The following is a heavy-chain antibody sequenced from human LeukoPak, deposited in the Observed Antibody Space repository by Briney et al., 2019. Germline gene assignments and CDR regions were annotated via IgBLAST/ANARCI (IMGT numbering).Heavy chain of an antibody. V-gene: IGHV4-59*08. J-gene: IGHJ5*02. CDR2: IYYSGST. Sequence: PSETLSLTCTVSGGSISSYYWSWIRQPPGKGLEWIGYIYYSGSTNYNPSLKSRVTISVDTSKNQFSLKLSSVTAADTAVYYCARHVRGYSYGHNWFDPWGQGTLVTVSS. D-gene: IGHD5-18*01. CDR3: ARHVRGYSYGHNWFDP. CDR1: GGSISSYY.